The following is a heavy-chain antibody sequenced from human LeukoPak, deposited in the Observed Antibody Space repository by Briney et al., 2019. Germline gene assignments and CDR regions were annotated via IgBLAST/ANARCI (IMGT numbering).Heavy chain of an antibody. CDR1: GFTFSTYA. J-gene: IGHJ6*02. Sequence: PGGSLRLSCAASGFTFSTYAMNWVREAPGKGLEWVSGTSGNGGSTYYAESVKGRFTISRDNSKNTHFLEMNMLRDEDTAVYFCTRAKRGTPLPISYYYYAMDVWRQGTTVTVSS. V-gene: IGHV3-23*01. CDR2: TSGNGGST. CDR3: TRAKRGTPLPISYYYYAMDV. D-gene: IGHD1-1*01.